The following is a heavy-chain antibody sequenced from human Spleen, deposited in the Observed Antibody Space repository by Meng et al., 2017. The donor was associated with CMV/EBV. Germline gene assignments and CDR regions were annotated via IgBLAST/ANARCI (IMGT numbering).Heavy chain of an antibody. CDR2: ISSSSSYI. CDR1: GFIFNTYN. D-gene: IGHD5-12*01. Sequence: GGSLRLSCAASGFIFNTYNMMWVRQPPGKGLEWVSSISSSSSYIYYAASLEGRFTIPRDNAKNSLILQMDSLRVEDTAVYYCAREGYSGYGLRGVDVWGLGTTVTVSS. CDR3: AREGYSGYGLRGVDV. V-gene: IGHV3-21*06. J-gene: IGHJ6*02.